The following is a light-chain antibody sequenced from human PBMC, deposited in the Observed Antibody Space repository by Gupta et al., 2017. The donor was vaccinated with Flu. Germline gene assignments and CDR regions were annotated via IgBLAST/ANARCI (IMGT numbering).Light chain of an antibody. CDR2: WAS. V-gene: IGKV4-1*01. Sequence: DIEMPQSLDSLAVSRGERATINCKSSQGVLYSSNNKNYLAWYQQKPGQPPKLLIYWASTRESGVPDRFSGSGCGTDFTPIISSRQPEDVSVYYCQQHDNTTPCTFGQGTKVEIK. CDR3: QQHDNTTPCT. CDR1: QGVLYSSNNKNY. J-gene: IGKJ1*01.